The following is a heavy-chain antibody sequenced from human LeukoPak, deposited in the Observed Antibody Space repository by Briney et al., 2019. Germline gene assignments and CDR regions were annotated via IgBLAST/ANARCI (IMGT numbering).Heavy chain of an antibody. D-gene: IGHD6-13*01. Sequence: ASVKVSCKASGYTFTSYAMNWVRQAPGQGLEWMGWINPNSGGTNYAQKFQGRVTMTRDTSISTAYMELSRLRSDDTAVYYCAKEMEQQLVRYYYYYMDVWGKGTTVTVSS. V-gene: IGHV1-2*02. J-gene: IGHJ6*03. CDR3: AKEMEQQLVRYYYYYMDV. CDR2: INPNSGGT. CDR1: GYTFTSYA.